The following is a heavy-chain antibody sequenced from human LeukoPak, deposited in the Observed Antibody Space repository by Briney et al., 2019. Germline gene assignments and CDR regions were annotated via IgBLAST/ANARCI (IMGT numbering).Heavy chain of an antibody. CDR1: GFTFSSYG. CDR3: AKDGVEQWLAYYFDY. Sequence: GGSLRLSCAASGFTFSSYGMHWVRQAPGKGLEWVAAISYDGNNKYYADSVKGRLTISRDNSKNTLYVQMNSLRAEDTAVYFCAKDGVEQWLAYYFDYWGQGTLVTVSS. D-gene: IGHD6-19*01. V-gene: IGHV3-30*18. CDR2: ISYDGNNK. J-gene: IGHJ4*02.